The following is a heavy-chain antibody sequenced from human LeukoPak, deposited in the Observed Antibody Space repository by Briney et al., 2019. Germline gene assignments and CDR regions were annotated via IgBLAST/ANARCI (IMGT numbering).Heavy chain of an antibody. CDR2: IYFSET. D-gene: IGHD3-22*01. V-gene: IGHV4-39*01. CDR1: GGSISDTSYY. J-gene: IGHJ3*02. Sequence: PSETLSLTCTVAGGSISDTSYYWAWLRQPPGKGLEWIGSIYFSETKYNPSLKSRIPISGDTSKKQFSLKLSSVTAADTAVYYCASPSKLVISRGGFDMWGQGTMVTVSA. CDR3: ASPSKLVISRGGFDM.